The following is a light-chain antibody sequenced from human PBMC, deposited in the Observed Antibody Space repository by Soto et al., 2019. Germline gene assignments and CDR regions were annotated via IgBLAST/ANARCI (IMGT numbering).Light chain of an antibody. V-gene: IGLV2-8*01. J-gene: IGLJ1*01. Sequence: QSALTQPPSASGSPGQSVTISCTGTSSDVGGYNYVSWYQQHPGKAPKLLIHEVVKRPSGVPDRFSASRSGNTASLTVSGLQAEDEADYYCSSYAGSNTPYVFGTGTKVTVL. CDR3: SSYAGSNTPYV. CDR1: SSDVGGYNY. CDR2: EVV.